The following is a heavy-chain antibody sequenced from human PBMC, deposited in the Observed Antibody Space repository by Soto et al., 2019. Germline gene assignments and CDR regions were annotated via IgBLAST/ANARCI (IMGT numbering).Heavy chain of an antibody. CDR2: ISGGDGKT. J-gene: IGHJ4*02. CDR1: GFTFSNYA. V-gene: IGHV3-23*01. Sequence: GGSLRLSCAASGFTFSNYAMSWVRQAPGKGLEWVSTISGGDGKTYYADSVKGRFTISRDNSKSTVYLQMNSLRVEDTALYYCAEEIGVGIRHFWGRGTLVTVSS. CDR3: AEEIGVGIRHF. D-gene: IGHD7-27*01.